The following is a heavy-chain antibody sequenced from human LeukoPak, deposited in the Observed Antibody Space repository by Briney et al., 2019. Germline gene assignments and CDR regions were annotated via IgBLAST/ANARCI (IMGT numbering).Heavy chain of an antibody. Sequence: GGSLRLSCAASGFTFSSYSMNWVRQAPGKGLEWVSSISSSSSYIYYADSVKGRFTISRDNAKNSLYLQMNSLRAEDTAVYYCARESYYYDSSGYYSAKNEFDYWGQGTLVTVSS. J-gene: IGHJ4*02. CDR1: GFTFSSYS. CDR3: ARESYYYDSSGYYSAKNEFDY. D-gene: IGHD3-22*01. CDR2: ISSSSSYI. V-gene: IGHV3-21*01.